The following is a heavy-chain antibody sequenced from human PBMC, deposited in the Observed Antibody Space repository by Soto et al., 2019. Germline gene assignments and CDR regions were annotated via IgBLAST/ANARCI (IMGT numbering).Heavy chain of an antibody. CDR2: IIPIFGTA. CDR1: GGTFSSYA. D-gene: IGHD6-19*01. CDR3: ARGYSSGWPPDY. Sequence: SVKVSCKASGGTFSSYAISWVRQAPGQGLEWMGGIIPIFGTANYAQKFQGRVTITADESTSTAYMELSSLRSEDTAVYYCARGYSSGWPPDYWGQGTLVTVSS. J-gene: IGHJ4*02. V-gene: IGHV1-69*13.